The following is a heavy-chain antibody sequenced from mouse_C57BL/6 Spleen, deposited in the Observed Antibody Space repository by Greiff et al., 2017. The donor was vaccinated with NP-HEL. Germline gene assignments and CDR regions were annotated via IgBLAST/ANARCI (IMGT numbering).Heavy chain of an antibody. J-gene: IGHJ1*03. CDR2: ISDGGSYT. D-gene: IGHD4-1*01. CDR3: AREGVGTGWYFDV. Sequence: EVKLQESGGGLVKPGGSLKLSCAASGFTFSSYAMSWVRQTPEKRLEWVATISDGGSYTYYPDNVKGRFTISRDNAKNNLYLQMSHLKSEDTAMYYCAREGVGTGWYFDVWGTGTTVTVSS. V-gene: IGHV5-4*01. CDR1: GFTFSSYA.